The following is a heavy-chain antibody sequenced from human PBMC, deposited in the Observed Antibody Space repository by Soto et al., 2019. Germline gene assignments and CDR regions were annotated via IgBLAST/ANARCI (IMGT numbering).Heavy chain of an antibody. CDR3: ARAQYYYDSSGHYYFDY. CDR2: INHSGST. CDR1: GGSFSGYY. V-gene: IGHV4-34*01. Sequence: SETLSLTCAVYGGSFSGYYWSWIRQPPGKGLEWIGEINHSGSTNYNPSLKSRVTISVDTSKNQFSLKLSSVTAADTAVYYCARAQYYYDSSGHYYFDYWGQGTLVTV. D-gene: IGHD3-22*01. J-gene: IGHJ4*02.